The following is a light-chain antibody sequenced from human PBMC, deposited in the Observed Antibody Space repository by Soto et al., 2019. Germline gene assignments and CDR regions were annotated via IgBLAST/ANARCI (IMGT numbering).Light chain of an antibody. CDR3: QQYNNWPFT. Sequence: EIVMTQSPATLSVSPGERATLSCRASQSVSSNLAWYQQKPGQAPRLLIYGASTMAPGIPARFSGSGSGTEFTLTISSLQSEDFAVYYCQQYNNWPFTFGPGTKVDIK. V-gene: IGKV3-15*01. J-gene: IGKJ3*01. CDR1: QSVSSN. CDR2: GAS.